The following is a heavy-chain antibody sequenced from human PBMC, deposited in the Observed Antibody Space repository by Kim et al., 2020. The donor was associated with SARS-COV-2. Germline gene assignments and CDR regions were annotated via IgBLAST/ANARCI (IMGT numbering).Heavy chain of an antibody. V-gene: IGHV1-69*01. J-gene: IGHJ4*02. CDR3: ASGIPNYYDSIYYFDY. Sequence: KFHGRVTITADESTSTAYMELSSLRSEDTAVYYCASGIPNYYDSIYYFDYWGQGTLVTVSS. D-gene: IGHD3-22*01.